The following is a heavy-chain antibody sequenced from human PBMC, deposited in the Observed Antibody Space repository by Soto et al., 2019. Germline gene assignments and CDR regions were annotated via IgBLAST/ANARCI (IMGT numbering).Heavy chain of an antibody. CDR2: INQDGSEK. CDR3: SGGVGDAF. Sequence: EVHLVESGGGLVQTGGSLRLSCAIFESTVSRDWMNWVRQAPGKGLEWVAHINQDGSEKYYVDSVKGRFTISRDNAKKSLYLQMNGLRPADTDMYYCSGGVGDAFWGQGTLVTVSS. D-gene: IGHD1-26*01. V-gene: IGHV3-7*04. J-gene: IGHJ4*02. CDR1: ESTVSRDW.